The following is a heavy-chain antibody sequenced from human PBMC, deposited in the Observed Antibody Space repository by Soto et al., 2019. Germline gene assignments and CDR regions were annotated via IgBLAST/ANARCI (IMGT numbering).Heavy chain of an antibody. Sequence: QVRVVESGGNVVQPGRSLRLSCATSGFNFNYHGMHWVRQAPCKGLEWVAHLWAGGNYAYYAYSVKGRFTISSDQSTSTLYLKMNRLGAEYTAVYYCTRNAQQLANYGMDVWGQGTTVTVSS. CDR1: GFNFNYHG. CDR3: TRNAQQLANYGMDV. J-gene: IGHJ6*02. V-gene: IGHV3-33*01. D-gene: IGHD1-1*01. CDR2: LWAGGNYA.